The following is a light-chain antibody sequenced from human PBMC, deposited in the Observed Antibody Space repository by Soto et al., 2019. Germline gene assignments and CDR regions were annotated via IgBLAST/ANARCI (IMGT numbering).Light chain of an antibody. CDR2: PAS. Sequence: DIQMTQSPSSLSASVEDRVIITCRASQSISNHLHWYQQKPGKAPKLLIFPASSLQSGVPSRFSGSRSGPDFTLTISSLQPEDFATYYCQQSYSSPPTFGQGTKVDIK. J-gene: IGKJ1*01. CDR1: QSISNH. CDR3: QQSYSSPPT. V-gene: IGKV1-39*01.